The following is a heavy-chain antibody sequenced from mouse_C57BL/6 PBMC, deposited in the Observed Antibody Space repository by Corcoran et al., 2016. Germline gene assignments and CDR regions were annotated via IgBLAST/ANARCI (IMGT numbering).Heavy chain of an antibody. V-gene: IGHV1-26*01. Sequence: EVQLQQSGPELVKPGASVKISCKASGYTFTDYYMNWVKQSHGKSLEWIGDINPNNGGTSYNQKFKGKATLTVDKSSSTAYMELRSLTSEDSAVYYCAIPLYYDYDGPFAYWGQGTLVTVSA. J-gene: IGHJ3*01. CDR3: AIPLYYDYDGPFAY. CDR1: GYTFTDYY. D-gene: IGHD2-4*01. CDR2: INPNNGGT.